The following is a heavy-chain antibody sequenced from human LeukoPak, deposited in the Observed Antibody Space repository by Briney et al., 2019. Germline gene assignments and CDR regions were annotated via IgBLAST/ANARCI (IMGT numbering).Heavy chain of an antibody. CDR3: ARDEYSGSYLYFDY. CDR1: GYTFTGYY. V-gene: IGHV1-2*02. J-gene: IGHJ4*02. CDR2: INPNSGGT. D-gene: IGHD1-26*01. Sequence: ASVKVSCKASGYTFTGYYMHWVRQAPGQRLEWMGWINPNSGGTNYAQKFQGRVTMTRDTSISTAYMELSRLRSDDTAVYYCARDEYSGSYLYFDYWGQGTLVTVSS.